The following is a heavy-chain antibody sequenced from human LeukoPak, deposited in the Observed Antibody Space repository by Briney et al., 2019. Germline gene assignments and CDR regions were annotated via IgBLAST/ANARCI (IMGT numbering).Heavy chain of an antibody. CDR3: ARHGYSSSWYADNWFDP. D-gene: IGHD6-13*01. Sequence: GEYLKISCKGSGYSFTSYWIGWGRQMPGKGLEWMGIIYPGDSNTRYSPSFQGQVTISADKSISTAYLQWSSLKASDTAMYYCARHGYSSSWYADNWFDPWGQGTLVTVSS. CDR2: IYPGDSNT. V-gene: IGHV5-51*01. CDR1: GYSFTSYW. J-gene: IGHJ5*02.